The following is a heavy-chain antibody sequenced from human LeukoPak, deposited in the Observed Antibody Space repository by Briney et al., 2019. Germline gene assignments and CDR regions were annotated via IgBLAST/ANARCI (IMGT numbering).Heavy chain of an antibody. V-gene: IGHV3-66*01. CDR2: IYSGGST. CDR1: GFTVSSNY. Sequence: GGSLRLSCAASGFTVSSNYMSWVRQVPGKGLEWVSVIYSGGSTYYADSVKGRFTISRDNSKNTLYLQMNSLRAEDTAVYYCARDRFGYGGNSGLWGQGTLVTVSS. J-gene: IGHJ4*02. CDR3: ARDRFGYGGNSGL. D-gene: IGHD4-23*01.